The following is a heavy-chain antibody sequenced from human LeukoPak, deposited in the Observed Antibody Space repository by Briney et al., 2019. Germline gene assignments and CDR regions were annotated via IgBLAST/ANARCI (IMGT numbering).Heavy chain of an antibody. V-gene: IGHV1-2*06. D-gene: IGHD2-2*01. J-gene: IGHJ4*02. Sequence: ASVKVSCKASGYSFSGHGITWVRQAPGQGLEWMGRINPNSGGTNYAQKFQGRVTMTRDTSISTAYMELSRLRSDDTAVYYCARYCSSTSCYFSWGQGTLVTVSS. CDR2: INPNSGGT. CDR3: ARYCSSTSCYFS. CDR1: GYSFSGHG.